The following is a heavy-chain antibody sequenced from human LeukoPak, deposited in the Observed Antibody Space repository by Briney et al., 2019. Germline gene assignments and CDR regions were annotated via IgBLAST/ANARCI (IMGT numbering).Heavy chain of an antibody. Sequence: SETLSLTCAVYGGSFSGYYWSWIRQPPGKGLEWIGEINHSGSTNYNPSLKSRVTISVDTSKNQFSLKLSSVTAADTAVYYCARRSYYYDSSTPGDFDYWGQGTLVTVSS. D-gene: IGHD3-22*01. V-gene: IGHV4-34*01. J-gene: IGHJ4*02. CDR2: INHSGST. CDR1: GGSFSGYY. CDR3: ARRSYYYDSSTPGDFDY.